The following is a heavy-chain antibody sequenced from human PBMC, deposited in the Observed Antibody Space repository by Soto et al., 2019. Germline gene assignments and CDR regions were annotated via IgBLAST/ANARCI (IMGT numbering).Heavy chain of an antibody. D-gene: IGHD4-17*01. Sequence: GGSLRLSCAASGFTFSSHALTWARQAPGKGLQWVSSIGHSGASTFYADSVKGRFTISRDNSKNTLYLQMNSLRAEDTAVYYCAKIPLPTDYGEADLDYWGQGTLVTVSS. V-gene: IGHV3-23*01. CDR3: AKIPLPTDYGEADLDY. CDR1: GFTFSSHA. CDR2: IGHSGAST. J-gene: IGHJ4*02.